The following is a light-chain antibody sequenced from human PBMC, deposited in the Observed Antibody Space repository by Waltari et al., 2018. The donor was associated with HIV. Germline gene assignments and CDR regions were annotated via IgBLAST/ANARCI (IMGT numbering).Light chain of an antibody. V-gene: IGLV3-1*01. J-gene: IGLJ2*01. CDR1: QLGDKF. CDR3: QAWDRSVV. Sequence: SYELTQPPSVSVSPGQTASITCSGDQLGDKFVCWYQQRPGQPPVLVMYQHSKRPSGIPVRFSGSNAGNTATLTITGTQSMDEADYYCQAWDRSVVFGGGTKLTVL. CDR2: QHS.